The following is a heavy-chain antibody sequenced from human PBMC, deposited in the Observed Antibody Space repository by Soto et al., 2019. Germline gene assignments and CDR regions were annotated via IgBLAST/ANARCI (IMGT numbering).Heavy chain of an antibody. Sequence: GESLKISCKGSGYSFTNYWIGWVRQMPGKGLECMGIIYPGDFDTIYSPSFQGQVTISVDKSISTACLQWTTLKTSDTAIYYCARHGLYGSDWDGLDVWGQGTTVTVSS. D-gene: IGHD3-16*01. V-gene: IGHV5-51*01. J-gene: IGHJ6*02. CDR1: GYSFTNYW. CDR2: IYPGDFDT. CDR3: ARHGLYGSDWDGLDV.